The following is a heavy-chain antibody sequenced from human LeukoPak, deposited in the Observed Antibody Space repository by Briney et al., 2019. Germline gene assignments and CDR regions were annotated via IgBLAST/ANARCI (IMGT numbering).Heavy chain of an antibody. CDR3: AKDLSGQHLGVFDI. J-gene: IGHJ3*02. D-gene: IGHD6-13*01. CDR2: ISYDGSNK. V-gene: IGHV3-30*18. CDR1: GFTFSSYG. Sequence: GGSLRLSCAASGFTFSSYGMHWVRQAPGKGLEWVAVISYDGSNKYYADSVKGRFTISRDNSKNTLYLQMNSLRVEDTAVYYCAKDLSGQHLGVFDIWGQGTMVTVSS.